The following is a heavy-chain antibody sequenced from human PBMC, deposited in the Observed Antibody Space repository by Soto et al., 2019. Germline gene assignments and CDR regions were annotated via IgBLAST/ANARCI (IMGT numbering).Heavy chain of an antibody. D-gene: IGHD2-15*01. CDR3: ARATYCSGGSCYSFHY. CDR1: GGSISSYY. V-gene: IGHV4-59*01. J-gene: IGHJ4*02. CDR2: IYYSGST. Sequence: QVQLQESGPGLVKPSETLSLTCTVSGGSISSYYWSWIRQPPGKGLEWIGYIYYSGSTNYNPSLKSRVTISVDTSKHQFSLKLSSVTAADTAVYYCARATYCSGGSCYSFHYWGQGTLVTVSS.